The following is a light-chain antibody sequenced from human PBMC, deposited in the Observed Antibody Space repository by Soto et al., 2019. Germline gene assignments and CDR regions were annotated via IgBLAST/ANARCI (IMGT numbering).Light chain of an antibody. CDR1: QSVRGN. CDR2: GAS. J-gene: IGKJ5*01. CDR3: QQYNNWPFIT. V-gene: IGKV3-15*01. Sequence: EIVLTQSPGTPSVSPGERATHSRKASQSVRGNLAWYQQRPGQSPRLLIYGASSRATGIPARFSGSGSGTEITLSISSLQSEDFAVYYCQQYNNWPFITFGQGTRLEIK.